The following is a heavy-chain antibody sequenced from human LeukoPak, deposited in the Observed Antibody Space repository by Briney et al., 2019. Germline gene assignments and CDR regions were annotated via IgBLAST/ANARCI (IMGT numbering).Heavy chain of an antibody. V-gene: IGHV1-18*01. Sequence: ASVKVSCKASRYTFTSYGISWVRQAPGQGLEWMGWISAYNGNTNYAQKLQGRVTMTTDTSTSTAYMELRSLRSEDTAVSYCASPNYYDSSGYQSPWGQGTLVTVSS. CDR1: RYTFTSYG. CDR2: ISAYNGNT. CDR3: ASPNYYDSSGYQSP. J-gene: IGHJ5*02. D-gene: IGHD3-22*01.